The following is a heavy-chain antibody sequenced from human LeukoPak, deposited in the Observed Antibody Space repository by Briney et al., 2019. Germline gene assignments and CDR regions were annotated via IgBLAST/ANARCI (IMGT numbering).Heavy chain of an antibody. D-gene: IGHD3-22*01. CDR3: AKVLYDSSGYYYPFDY. V-gene: IGHV3-23*01. CDR1: GFTFSSYA. J-gene: IGHJ4*02. CDR2: ISGSGGST. Sequence: GGSLRLSCAASGFTFSSYAMSWVRQAPGKGLEWVSAISGSGGSTYYADSVKGRFTISRDSSKNTLYLQMNSLRAEDTAVYYCAKVLYDSSGYYYPFDYWGQGTLVTVSS.